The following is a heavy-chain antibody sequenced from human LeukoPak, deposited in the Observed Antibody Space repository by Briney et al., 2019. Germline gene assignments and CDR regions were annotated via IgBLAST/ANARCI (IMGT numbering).Heavy chain of an antibody. Sequence: PGGSLRLSCAASGFTFSSYGMHWVRQAPGKGLEWVAFIRYDGSNKYYGESVKGRFTISRDNSKNTLYLQMNSLRAEDTAVYYCARDKIVGASKFDYWGQGTLVTVSS. CDR2: IRYDGSNK. CDR3: ARDKIVGASKFDY. D-gene: IGHD1-26*01. V-gene: IGHV3-30*02. CDR1: GFTFSSYG. J-gene: IGHJ4*02.